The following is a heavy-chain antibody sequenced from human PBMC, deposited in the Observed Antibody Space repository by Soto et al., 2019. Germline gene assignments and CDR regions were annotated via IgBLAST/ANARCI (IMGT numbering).Heavy chain of an antibody. CDR3: ALYQMIIYFDCLGYYLAQDAF. V-gene: IGHV3-21*01. CDR2: ISSSSSYI. Sequence: GGSLRLSCAASGFTFSSYSMNWVRQAPGKGLEWVSSISSSSSYIYYADSVKGRFTISRDNAKNSLYLQMNSLRAEDTAVYYCALYQMIIYFDCLGYYLAQDAF. D-gene: IGHD3-9*01. J-gene: IGHJ3*01. CDR1: GFTFSSYS.